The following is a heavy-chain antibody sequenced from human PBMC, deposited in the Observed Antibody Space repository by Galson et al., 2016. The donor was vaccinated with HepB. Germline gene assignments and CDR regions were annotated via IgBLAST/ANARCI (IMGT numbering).Heavy chain of an antibody. CDR2: ISHGGTA. CDR1: GDSMRSFDW. V-gene: IGHV4-4*02. D-gene: IGHD2-21*02. Sequence: SETLSLTCAVSGDSMRSFDWWSWVRQSPEMGLEWIGEISHGGTAHYNPSLESRVIMSLDNSNKEFSLKLTSVTAADTAVYYCARVGGGDWKLDNWGQGTLVAVSS. CDR3: ARVGGGDWKLDN. J-gene: IGHJ4*02.